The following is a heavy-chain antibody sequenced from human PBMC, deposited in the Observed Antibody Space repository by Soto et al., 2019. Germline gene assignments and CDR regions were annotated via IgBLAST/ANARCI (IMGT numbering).Heavy chain of an antibody. CDR1: GGSFSGYS. J-gene: IGHJ5*02. CDR2: INHSGST. D-gene: IGHD3-10*01. CDR3: ARGITMVRGFDP. Sequence: PSETLSLTCAVYGGSFSGYSWSWIRQPPGKGLEWIGEINHSGSTNYNPSLKSRVTISVDTSKNQFSLKLSSVTAAVTAVYYCARGITMVRGFDPWGQGTLVTVSS. V-gene: IGHV4-34*01.